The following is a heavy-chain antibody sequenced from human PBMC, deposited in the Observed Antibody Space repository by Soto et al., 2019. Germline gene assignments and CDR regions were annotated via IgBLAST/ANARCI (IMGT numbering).Heavy chain of an antibody. D-gene: IGHD6-19*01. Sequence: QVQLVQSGAEVKKPGASVKVSCKGSGYTFSTYAIAWVRQAPGQGLEWMAWISAYSGDTNYAPKVQGRATLTTDTPTTTAYLELRSLTSSDSAVYYCARAGSGFLPFGYWGQGTLVTVS. V-gene: IGHV1-18*01. CDR1: GYTFSTYA. CDR2: ISAYSGDT. J-gene: IGHJ4*02. CDR3: ARAGSGFLPFGY.